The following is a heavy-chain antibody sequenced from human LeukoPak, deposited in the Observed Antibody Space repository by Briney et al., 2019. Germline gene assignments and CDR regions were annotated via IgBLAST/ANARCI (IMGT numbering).Heavy chain of an antibody. Sequence: GGSLRLSCAASGFTFSSYAMSWVRQAPGKGLEWVSAISGSGGSTYYAVSVKGRFTISRDNSKNTLYLQMNSLRAEDTAVYYCAKDPGYCSGGSCYLFDYWGQGTLVTVSS. CDR2: ISGSGGST. V-gene: IGHV3-23*01. J-gene: IGHJ4*02. D-gene: IGHD2-15*01. CDR3: AKDPGYCSGGSCYLFDY. CDR1: GFTFSSYA.